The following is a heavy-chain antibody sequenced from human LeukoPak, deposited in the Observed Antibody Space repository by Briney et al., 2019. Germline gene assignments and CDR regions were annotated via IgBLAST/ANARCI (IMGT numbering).Heavy chain of an antibody. D-gene: IGHD3-16*01. CDR1: GFTFSSYG. CDR2: IWYDGSNK. V-gene: IGHV3-33*01. CDR3: ARDPYGGNYCYYGMDV. J-gene: IGHJ6*02. Sequence: TGGSLRLSCAASGFTFSSYGMHWVRQAPGKGLEWVAVIWYDGSNKYYADSVKGRFTISRDNSKNTLYLQMNSLRAEDTAVYYCARDPYGGNYCYYGMDVWGQGTTVTVSS.